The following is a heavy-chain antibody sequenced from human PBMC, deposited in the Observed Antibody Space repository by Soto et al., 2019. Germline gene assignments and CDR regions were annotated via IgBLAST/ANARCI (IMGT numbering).Heavy chain of an antibody. CDR2: IYHTGNA. D-gene: IGHD3-22*01. CDR1: GDSISNSRFY. CDR3: ARDFFDSSDYATNWFDP. J-gene: IGHJ5*02. Sequence: SETLSLTCSVSGDSISNSRFYWAWIRQPPGEGLEWIGSIYHTGNAYYNPSLKSRVTISVDTSKNQFSLKLTSVTAADAALYYCARDFFDSSDYATNWFDPWGQGTLVTVS. V-gene: IGHV4-39*01.